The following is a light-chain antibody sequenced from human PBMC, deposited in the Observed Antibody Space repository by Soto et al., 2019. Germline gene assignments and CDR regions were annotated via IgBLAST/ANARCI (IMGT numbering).Light chain of an antibody. V-gene: IGKV3-20*01. CDR3: QQYDRSPWT. CDR1: QSVSSSF. CDR2: GAS. J-gene: IGKJ1*01. Sequence: EIVLTQSPGTLSLSPGERATLSCRASQSVSSSFLAWYQQKAGQAPRLLIYGASSRATGIPDRFSGSGSGTDFTLTISRLDPEDFAVYYCQQYDRSPWTFGQGTKVEIK.